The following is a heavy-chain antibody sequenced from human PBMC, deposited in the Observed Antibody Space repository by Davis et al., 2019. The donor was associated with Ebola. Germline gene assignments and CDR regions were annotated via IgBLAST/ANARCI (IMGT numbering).Heavy chain of an antibody. Sequence: MPSETLSLTCTVSGGSISSSSYYWGWIRQPPGKGLEWTGRIYYSGSTYYNPSLKSRVTISVDASKNQFFLKLSSVTAADTAMYYCARQPLRLLEWFHFDYWGQGTLVTVSS. J-gene: IGHJ4*02. CDR2: IYYSGST. CDR3: ARQPLRLLEWFHFDY. D-gene: IGHD3-3*01. V-gene: IGHV4-39*01. CDR1: GGSISSSSYY.